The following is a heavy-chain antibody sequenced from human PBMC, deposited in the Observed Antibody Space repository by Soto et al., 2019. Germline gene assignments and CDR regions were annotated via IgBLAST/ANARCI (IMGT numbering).Heavy chain of an antibody. CDR2: IYYSGST. CDR3: ARVNLAGTWYYYGMDV. V-gene: IGHV4-59*13. Sequence: SETLSLTCTVSGGSISSYYWSWIRQPPGKGLEWIGCIYYSGSTNYNPSLKSRVTISVDTSKNQFSLKLSSVTAADTAVYYCARVNLAGTWYYYGMDVWGQGTTVTVSS. D-gene: IGHD6-19*01. CDR1: GGSISSYY. J-gene: IGHJ6*02.